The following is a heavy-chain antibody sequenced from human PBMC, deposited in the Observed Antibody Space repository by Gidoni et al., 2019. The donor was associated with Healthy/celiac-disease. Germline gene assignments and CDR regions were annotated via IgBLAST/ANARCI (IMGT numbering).Heavy chain of an antibody. D-gene: IGHD3-10*01. Sequence: EVQLFESGGGLVPPGGSLRLSCAASGFTFSSYAMSWVRQAPGKGLEGVSAISGSGGSRYYADSVKGRFTISRDNSKNTLYLQMNSLRAEDTAVYYCAKDGNWEFPFATEDYWGQGTLVTVSS. CDR3: AKDGNWEFPFATEDY. J-gene: IGHJ4*02. CDR2: ISGSGGSR. V-gene: IGHV3-23*01. CDR1: GFTFSSYA.